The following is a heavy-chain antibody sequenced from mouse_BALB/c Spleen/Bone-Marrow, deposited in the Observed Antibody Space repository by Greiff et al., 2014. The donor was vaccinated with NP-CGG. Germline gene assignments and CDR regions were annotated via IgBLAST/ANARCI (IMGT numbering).Heavy chain of an antibody. J-gene: IGHJ4*01. D-gene: IGHD4-1*01. CDR3: ARWEYYAMDY. CDR2: IDPANGNT. V-gene: IGHV14-3*02. Sequence: VQLQQSGAELVKPGASVKLSCSASGFNIKDTYMHWVKQRPEQGLEWIGRIDPANGNTKYDPKFQGKATITADTSSNTAYLQLSSLTSEDTAVYYCARWEYYAMDYWGQGTSVTVSS. CDR1: GFNIKDTY.